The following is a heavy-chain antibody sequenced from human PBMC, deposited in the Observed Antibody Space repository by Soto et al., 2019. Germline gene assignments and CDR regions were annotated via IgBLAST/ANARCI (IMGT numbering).Heavy chain of an antibody. CDR1: GFTFSSYA. Sequence: QVQLVESGGGVVQPGRSLRLSCAASGFTFSSYAMHWVRQAPGKGLEWVAVISYDGSKKYYADSVKGRFTISRDNSKNQLYPQMNSLRAEDTAVYYCARDRDIVLVPAAKSSGMDVSGQGTTVTASS. V-gene: IGHV3-30-3*01. J-gene: IGHJ6*02. CDR3: ARDRDIVLVPAAKSSGMDV. D-gene: IGHD2-2*01. CDR2: ISYDGSKK.